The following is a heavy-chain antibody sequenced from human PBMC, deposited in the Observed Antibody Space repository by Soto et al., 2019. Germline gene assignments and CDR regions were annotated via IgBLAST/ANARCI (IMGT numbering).Heavy chain of an antibody. Sequence: GASVKVSCKASGYTXTGYYMHWVRQAPGQGLEWMGWINPNSGGTNYAQKFQGWVTMTRDTSISTAYMELSRLRSDDTAVYYCARAVSVVVPAAIWFDPWGQGTLVTVSS. CDR2: INPNSGGT. D-gene: IGHD2-2*01. J-gene: IGHJ5*02. CDR1: GYTXTGYY. V-gene: IGHV1-2*04. CDR3: ARAVSVVVPAAIWFDP.